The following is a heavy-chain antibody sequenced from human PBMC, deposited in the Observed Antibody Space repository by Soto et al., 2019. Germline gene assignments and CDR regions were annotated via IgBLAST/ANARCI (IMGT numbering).Heavy chain of an antibody. J-gene: IGHJ4*02. CDR1: GFTFSSFA. V-gene: IGHV3-23*01. D-gene: IGHD3-16*02. Sequence: EVQLLESGGGLVQPGGSLRLSCAASGFTFSSFAMTWVRQAPGKGLEWVSAVSGTSGHTYYADSVKGRFTISRDNSKNTLYLQMDSLSAEDTAVYYCAKGPSEYIWGSYLPYCDYWGQGSLVTVSS. CDR2: VSGTSGHT. CDR3: AKGPSEYIWGSYLPYCDY.